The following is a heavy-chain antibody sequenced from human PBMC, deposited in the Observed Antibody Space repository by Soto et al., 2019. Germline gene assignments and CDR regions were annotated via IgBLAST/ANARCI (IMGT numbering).Heavy chain of an antibody. CDR3: PHSRYSGYCSGGSCYQGQSPNLPRLFDP. Sequence: QITLKESGPTLVKPTQTLTLTCTFSGFSLSTSGVGVGWIRQPPGKALEWLALIYWDDDKRYSPSLKSRLTITQDPSKNQMVLTMTDMDPLDTGTYYCPHSRYSGYCSGGSCYQGQSPNLPRLFDPWGQGTLVTVSS. V-gene: IGHV2-5*02. J-gene: IGHJ5*02. D-gene: IGHD2-15*01. CDR1: GFSLSTSGVG. CDR2: IYWDDDK.